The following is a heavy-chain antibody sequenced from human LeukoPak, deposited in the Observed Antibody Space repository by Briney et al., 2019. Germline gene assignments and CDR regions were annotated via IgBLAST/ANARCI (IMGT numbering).Heavy chain of an antibody. CDR1: GFTFSSYG. CDR2: IRYDGSNK. CDR3: ARDAKVSGSQGA. D-gene: IGHD1-26*01. V-gene: IGHV3-30*02. Sequence: GGSLRLSCAASGFTFSSYGMHWVRQAPGKGLEWVAFIRYDGSNKYYADSVKGRFTISRDNSKNTLYLQMNSLRAEDTAVYYCARDAKVSGSQGAWGQGTLVTVSS. J-gene: IGHJ5*02.